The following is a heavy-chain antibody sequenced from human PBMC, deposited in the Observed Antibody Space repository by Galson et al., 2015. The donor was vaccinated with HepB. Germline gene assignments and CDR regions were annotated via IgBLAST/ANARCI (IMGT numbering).Heavy chain of an antibody. CDR2: IKQDGSEK. J-gene: IGHJ6*02. CDR1: GFTFSSYW. CDR3: ARERSSGWYSLRAGGMDV. D-gene: IGHD6-19*01. V-gene: IGHV3-7*03. Sequence: SLRLSCAASGFTFSSYWMSWVRQAPGKGLEWVANIKQDGSEKYYVDSVKGRFTISRDNAKNSLYLQMNSLRAEDTAVYYCARERSSGWYSLRAGGMDVWGQGTTVTVSS.